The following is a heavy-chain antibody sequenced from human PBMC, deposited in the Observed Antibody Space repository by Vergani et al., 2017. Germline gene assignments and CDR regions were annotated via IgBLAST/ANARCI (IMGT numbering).Heavy chain of an antibody. V-gene: IGHV3-23*04. CDR1: GSTFSSYA. CDR2: ISDNGGTT. CDR3: TKGSRGYTGYFFDY. D-gene: IGHD5-12*01. J-gene: IGHJ4*02. Sequence: EVQLVESGGGLVQPGGSLRLSCAASGSTFSSYAMTWVRQAPGKGLEWVSIISDNGGTTYYADSVKGRFIISRDKSKNTLHLQMNSLRADDTAVYYCTKGSRGYTGYFFDYWGQGTLATVSS.